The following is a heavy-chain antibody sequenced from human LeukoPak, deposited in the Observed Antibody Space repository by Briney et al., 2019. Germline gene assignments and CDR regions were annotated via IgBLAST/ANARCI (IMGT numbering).Heavy chain of an antibody. V-gene: IGHV4-34*01. D-gene: IGHD3-16*01. J-gene: IGHJ4*02. CDR3: ARVKTPGGYFDY. CDR2: INHSGST. Sequence: SETLSLTCAVYGGSFSGYYWSWIRRPPGKGLEWIGEINHSGSTNYNPSLKSRVTISVDTSKNQFSLKLSSVTAADTAVYYCARVKTPGGYFDYWGQGTLVTVSS. CDR1: GGSFSGYY.